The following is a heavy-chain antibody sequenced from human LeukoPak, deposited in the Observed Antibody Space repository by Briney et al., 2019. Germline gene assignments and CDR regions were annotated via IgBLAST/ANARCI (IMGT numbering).Heavy chain of an antibody. V-gene: IGHV4-4*07. D-gene: IGHD6-13*01. J-gene: IGHJ2*01. Sequence: SETLSLTCTVSGGSISSYYWSWIRQPAGKGLEWIGRIYASGSTNYNPSLKSRVTMSVDTSKNQFSLKLSSVTAADTAVYYCARVSSSWYQDWYFDLWGRGTLVTVSS. CDR2: IYASGST. CDR1: GGSISSYY. CDR3: ARVSSSWYQDWYFDL.